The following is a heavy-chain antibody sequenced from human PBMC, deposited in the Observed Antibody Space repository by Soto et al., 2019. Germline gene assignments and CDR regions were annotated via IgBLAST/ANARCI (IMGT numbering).Heavy chain of an antibody. CDR1: GFTFSSYA. V-gene: IGHV3-30-3*01. D-gene: IGHD6-19*01. CDR3: ARGRSGPPYYFDY. CDR2: ISYDGSNK. Sequence: QVQLVESGGGVVQPGRSLRLSCAASGFTFSSYAMHWVRQAPGKGLEWVAVISYDGSNKYYADSVKGRFTISRDNSKNTLYLQMNSLRAEDTAVYYCARGRSGPPYYFDYWGQGTLVTVSS. J-gene: IGHJ4*02.